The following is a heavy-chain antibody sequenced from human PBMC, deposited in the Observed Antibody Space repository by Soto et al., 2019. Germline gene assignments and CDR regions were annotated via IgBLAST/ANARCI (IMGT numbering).Heavy chain of an antibody. J-gene: IGHJ6*02. D-gene: IGHD3-10*01. CDR3: ASSESRYYYYGMDV. CDR2: IIPIFGTA. V-gene: IGHV1-69*12. Sequence: QVHLVQSGAEVKKPGSSVKVSCKASGGTFTSYSISWVRQAPGQGLEWMGGIIPIFGTADYAQKFQGRVTITADESTRPAYLELRSLRSEEPAVYYCASSESRYYYYGMDVWGQGTTVTVSS. CDR1: GGTFTSYS.